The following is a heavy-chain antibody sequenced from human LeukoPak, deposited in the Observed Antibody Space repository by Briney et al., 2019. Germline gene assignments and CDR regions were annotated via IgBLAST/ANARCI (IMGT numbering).Heavy chain of an antibody. V-gene: IGHV1-3*01. D-gene: IGHD3-10*01. CDR3: ARVIRYYGSGTSPLDY. CDR2: INAGNGNT. J-gene: IGHJ4*02. CDR1: GYTFTRYA. Sequence: ASVKVSCKASGYTFTRYAMHWVRQAPGQRLEWMGWINAGNGNTKYSQKFQGRVTITRDTSASTAYMELSSLRSEDTAVYYCARVIRYYGSGTSPLDYWGQGTLVTVSS.